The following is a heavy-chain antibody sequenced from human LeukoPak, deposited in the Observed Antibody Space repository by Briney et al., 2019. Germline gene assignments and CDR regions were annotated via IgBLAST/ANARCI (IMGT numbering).Heavy chain of an antibody. D-gene: IGHD3-9*01. CDR2: ISFDGSNK. J-gene: IGHJ4*02. CDR3: ARDFGWLSGFDY. CDR1: GFTFGSYV. Sequence: GGSLSLSCAASGFTFGSYVMHWVRQAPGEGLEWVAVISFDGSNKYYGDSLKGRFTISRDNSKNTLYLQMNSLRGEDMAIYYCARDFGWLSGFDYWGQGTLVTVSS. V-gene: IGHV3-30-3*01.